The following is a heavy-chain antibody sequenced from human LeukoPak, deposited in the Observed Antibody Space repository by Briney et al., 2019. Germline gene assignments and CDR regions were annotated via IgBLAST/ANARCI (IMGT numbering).Heavy chain of an antibody. Sequence: SETLSLTCAVYGGSFSGYYWSWIRQPPGKGLEWIGEIYHSGSTNYNPSLKSRVTISVDKSKNQFSLTLSSVTAADTAVYYCARFGGLDNYFDYWGQGTLVTVSS. CDR3: ARFGGLDNYFDY. CDR2: IYHSGST. V-gene: IGHV4-34*01. CDR1: GGSFSGYY. J-gene: IGHJ4*02. D-gene: IGHD2-15*01.